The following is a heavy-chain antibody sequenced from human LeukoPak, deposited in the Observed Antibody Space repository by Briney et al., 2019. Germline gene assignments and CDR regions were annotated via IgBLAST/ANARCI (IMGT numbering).Heavy chain of an antibody. D-gene: IGHD4-17*01. CDR3: ASYGDYGPAY. Sequence: SETLSLTCAVYGGSFSGYYWSCIRQPPGKGREWIGEINHSGSTYYNPSPKSRVTISVDRSKNQFSLKLSPVTAADTAVYYCASYGDYGPAYWGQGTLVTVSS. CDR1: GGSFSGYY. CDR2: INHSGST. V-gene: IGHV4-34*01. J-gene: IGHJ4*02.